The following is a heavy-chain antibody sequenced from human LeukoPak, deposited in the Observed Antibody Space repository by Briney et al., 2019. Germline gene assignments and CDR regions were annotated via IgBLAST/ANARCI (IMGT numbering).Heavy chain of an antibody. J-gene: IGHJ4*02. CDR3: ARDPPRRGYLQAVDY. CDR1: GYTFTSYY. Sequence: GASVKVSCKASGYTFTSYYMHWVRQAPGQGLEWMGIINPSGGSTNYAQKLQGRVTMTTDTSTSTAYMELRSLRSDDTAVYYCARDPPRRGYLQAVDYWGQGTLVTVSS. V-gene: IGHV1-46*01. D-gene: IGHD3-22*01. CDR2: INPSGGST.